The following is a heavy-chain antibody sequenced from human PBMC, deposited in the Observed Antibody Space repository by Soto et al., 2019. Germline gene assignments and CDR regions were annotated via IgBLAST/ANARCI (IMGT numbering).Heavy chain of an antibody. V-gene: IGHV3-30*18. CDR3: AKDQASGQGSFDS. CDR1: GFTFSSYW. Sequence: PGGSLRLSCAASGFTFSSYWMSWVRQAPGKGLEWVALISYDGSKQYYADSVKGRFTISRDNSKNTLFLQMNSLRADDTAVYYCAKDQASGQGSFDSWGQGTLVTVSS. CDR2: ISYDGSKQ. J-gene: IGHJ4*02.